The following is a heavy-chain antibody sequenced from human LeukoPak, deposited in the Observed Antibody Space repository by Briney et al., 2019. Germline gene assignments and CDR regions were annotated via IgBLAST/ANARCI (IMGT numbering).Heavy chain of an antibody. CDR2: INPNSGGT. Sequence: VASVKVSCKASGYTFTGYYMHWVRQAPGQGLEWMGWINPNSGGTNYAQKFQGRVTMTRDTSISTAYMELSRLRSDDTAVYYCARDLTTYDFWSGSYYYYYMDVWSKGTTVTVSS. D-gene: IGHD3-3*01. CDR3: ARDLTTYDFWSGSYYYYYMDV. V-gene: IGHV1-2*02. J-gene: IGHJ6*03. CDR1: GYTFTGYY.